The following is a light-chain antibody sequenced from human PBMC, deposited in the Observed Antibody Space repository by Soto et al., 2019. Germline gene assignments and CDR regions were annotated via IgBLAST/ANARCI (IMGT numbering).Light chain of an antibody. J-gene: IGLJ2*01. CDR3: QSFDTSLNGLI. V-gene: IGLV1-40*01. Sequence: QSALTQPPSVSGAPGQRVTISCTGSSSNIGAGYDVHWYQQLPGTAPKLLIYGNSNRPSGVPDRFSGSKSGTSASLAITGLQAEDEADYYCQSFDTSLNGLIFGGGTKLTVL. CDR2: GNS. CDR1: SSNIGAGYD.